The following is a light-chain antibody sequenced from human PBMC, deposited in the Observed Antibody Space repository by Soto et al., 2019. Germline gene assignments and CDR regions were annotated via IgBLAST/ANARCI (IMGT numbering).Light chain of an antibody. CDR1: SSDVGHYNY. Sequence: QSALTQPASVSGSPGQSITISCTGTSSDVGHYNYVSWYQQHPGKGPKLLIYEVTNRPSGISNRFSGSKSGNTASLTISGLQAEDEADYYCSSYTSSSTRVFGTGTKVTVL. V-gene: IGLV2-14*01. CDR3: SSYTSSSTRV. CDR2: EVT. J-gene: IGLJ1*01.